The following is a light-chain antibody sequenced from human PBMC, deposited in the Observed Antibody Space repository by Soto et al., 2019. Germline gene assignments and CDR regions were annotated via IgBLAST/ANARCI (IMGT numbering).Light chain of an antibody. CDR2: AAS. J-gene: IGKJ1*01. V-gene: IGKV1-6*01. Sequence: AIQMTQSPSSLAASIGDRVTITCRASQDIRNELGWYQQKPGKAPKVLISAASSLEDGVPSRFNGSGSGTDITLTISSLRPEDFATYFCLQDYNFPRTFGQGTKVEIK. CDR3: LQDYNFPRT. CDR1: QDIRNE.